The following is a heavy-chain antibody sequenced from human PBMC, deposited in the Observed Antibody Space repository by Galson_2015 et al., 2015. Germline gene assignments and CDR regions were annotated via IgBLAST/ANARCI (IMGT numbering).Heavy chain of an antibody. Sequence: SLRLSCAASGFTFSNYGIHWVRQAPGKGLEWVAVLSYDGSNKYYADSVKGRFTISRDNSKNTLYLQMNSLRPEDTAVYYYAKDLTRYCSGGSCDNFDYWGQGTLVTVSS. CDR2: LSYDGSNK. CDR3: AKDLTRYCSGGSCDNFDY. D-gene: IGHD2-15*01. V-gene: IGHV3-30*18. CDR1: GFTFSNYG. J-gene: IGHJ4*02.